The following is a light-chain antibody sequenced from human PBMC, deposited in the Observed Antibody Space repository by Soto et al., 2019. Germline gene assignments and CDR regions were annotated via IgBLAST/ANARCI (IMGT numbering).Light chain of an antibody. CDR1: SSNIGSNT. CDR3: AAWDDSLNGPV. CDR2: SNN. Sequence: QSVLTQPPSASGTPGQRVTISCSGSSSNIGSNTVNWYQQLPGTAPKLLINSNNQRPSGVPDRFSGSKSGTSASLAISGLQSEDEADYYCAAWDDSLNGPVFGGGTKVTVL. J-gene: IGLJ2*01. V-gene: IGLV1-44*01.